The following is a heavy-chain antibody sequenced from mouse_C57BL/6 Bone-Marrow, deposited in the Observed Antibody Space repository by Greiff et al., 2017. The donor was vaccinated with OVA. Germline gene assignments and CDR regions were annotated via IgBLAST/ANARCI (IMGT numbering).Heavy chain of an antibody. CDR2: ISDGGSYT. Sequence: EVQVVESGGGLVKPGGSLKLSCAASGFTFSSYAMSWVRQTPEKRLEWVATISDGGSYTYYPDNVKGRFTISRDNAKNNLYLQISHLKSEDTAMYYCARDKGYDGYPAWFAYWGQGTLVTVSA. CDR1: GFTFSSYA. J-gene: IGHJ3*01. CDR3: ARDKGYDGYPAWFAY. D-gene: IGHD2-3*01. V-gene: IGHV5-4*01.